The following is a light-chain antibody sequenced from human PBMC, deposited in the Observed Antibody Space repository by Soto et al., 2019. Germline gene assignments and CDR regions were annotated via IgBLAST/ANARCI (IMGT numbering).Light chain of an antibody. CDR2: AAS. CDR3: LQYNSFPFT. Sequence: DIQMTQSPSSLSASVGDRVTITCRASQGITNDLGWYQQKPGEAPKRLIYAASTLQSGVPSRFSGSGSGTEFTLTISNLQPEDFATYYFLQYNSFPFTFGPGTKVDIK. V-gene: IGKV1-17*02. CDR1: QGITND. J-gene: IGKJ3*01.